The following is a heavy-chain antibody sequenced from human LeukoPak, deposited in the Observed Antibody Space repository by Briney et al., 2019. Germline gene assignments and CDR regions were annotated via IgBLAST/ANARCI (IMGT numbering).Heavy chain of an antibody. CDR2: ISSSISTI. J-gene: IGHJ4*02. Sequence: PGGSLRLSCAASGFTFSSYSMNWGRQAPGKGLEGVSYISSSISTIYYADSVKGRFTISRDNAKNSLYLQMNSLRAEDTAVYYCASRGLRFDNGNYFDYWGQGTLVTVSS. V-gene: IGHV3-48*01. CDR1: GFTFSSYS. CDR3: ASRGLRFDNGNYFDY. D-gene: IGHD3-3*01.